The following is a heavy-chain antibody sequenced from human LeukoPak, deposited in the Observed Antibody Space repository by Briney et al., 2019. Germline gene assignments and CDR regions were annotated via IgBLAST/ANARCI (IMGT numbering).Heavy chain of an antibody. Sequence: PGRSLRLSCAASGFTFSSYGMHWVRQAPGKGLEWVAVISYDGSNKYYADSVKGRFTISRDNSKNTLYLQMNSLRAEDTAVYYCAKIAAADNAEYFQHWGQGTLVTVSS. D-gene: IGHD6-13*01. CDR2: ISYDGSNK. CDR3: AKIAAADNAEYFQH. CDR1: GFTFSSYG. J-gene: IGHJ1*01. V-gene: IGHV3-30*18.